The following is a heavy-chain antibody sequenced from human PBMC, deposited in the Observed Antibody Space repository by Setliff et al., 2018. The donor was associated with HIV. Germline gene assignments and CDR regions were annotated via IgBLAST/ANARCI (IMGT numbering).Heavy chain of an antibody. CDR3: ARAVASRNIRGEYSFDY. V-gene: IGHV1-46*01. CDR1: GYTFTNYF. Sequence: ASVKVSCKASGYTFTNYFVHWVRQVPGQGLEWMGIIDPSGGSTNYAQKFQGRLTMTSDTSTSTVYMELSSLRSEDTAVYYCARAVASRNIRGEYSFDYWGQGTLVTVSS. CDR2: IDPSGGST. D-gene: IGHD3-16*01. J-gene: IGHJ4*02.